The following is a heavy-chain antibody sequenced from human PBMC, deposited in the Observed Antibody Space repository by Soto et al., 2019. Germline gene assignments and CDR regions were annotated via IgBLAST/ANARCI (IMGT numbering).Heavy chain of an antibody. CDR2: MNPNSGNT. CDR1: GYTFTSYD. Sequence: ASVKVSCKASGYTFTSYDINWVRQATGQGLEWMGWMNPNSGNTGYAQKFQGRVTMTRNTSISTAYMELSSLRSEDTAVYYCARHNYDGSGYYYYYYGMDVWGQGTTVTVSS. J-gene: IGHJ6*02. D-gene: IGHD3-22*01. V-gene: IGHV1-8*01. CDR3: ARHNYDGSGYYYYYYGMDV.